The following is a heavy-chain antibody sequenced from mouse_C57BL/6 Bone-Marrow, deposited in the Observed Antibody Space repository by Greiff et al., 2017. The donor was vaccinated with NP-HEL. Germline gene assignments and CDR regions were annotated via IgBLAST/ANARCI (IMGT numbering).Heavy chain of an antibody. CDR2: IYPSDSET. CDR1: GYTFTSYW. V-gene: IGHV1-61*01. D-gene: IGHD2-4*01. CDR3: ARFPLYYEGNY. J-gene: IGHJ2*01. Sequence: QVQLQQPGAELVRPGSSVKLSCKASGYTFTSYWLDWVKQRPGQGLEWIGNIYPSDSETHYNQKFKDKATLTVDKSSSTAYMQLSSLTSEDSAVYYCARFPLYYEGNYWGQGTTLTVSS.